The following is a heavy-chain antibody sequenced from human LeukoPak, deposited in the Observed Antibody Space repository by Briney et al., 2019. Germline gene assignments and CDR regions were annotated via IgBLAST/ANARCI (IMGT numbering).Heavy chain of an antibody. CDR1: GGSFNDYY. CDR3: ARGGWNKFDY. Sequence: SETLSPTCAVYGGSFNDYYWNWIRQPPGKGLEWIGEINLRGSTTYNPSLKSRVTISLDESKNQFSLKLSSVTAADTAVYYCARGGWNKFDYWGQGTLVTVSS. V-gene: IGHV4-34*01. CDR2: INLRGST. D-gene: IGHD1-1*01. J-gene: IGHJ4*02.